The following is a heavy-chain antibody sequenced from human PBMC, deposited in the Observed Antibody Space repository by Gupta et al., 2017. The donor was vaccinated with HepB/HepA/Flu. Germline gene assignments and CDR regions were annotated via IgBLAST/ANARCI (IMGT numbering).Heavy chain of an antibody. J-gene: IGHJ4*02. Sequence: EVQLVESGGGLVKPGGSLRLSCAASGFTFSNAWMSWVRQAPGKGLEWVGRIKSKTDGGTTDYAAPVKGRFTISRDDSKNTLYLQMNSLKTEDTAVYYCTTDLLVVVAATPEYYFDYWGQGTLVTVSS. D-gene: IGHD2-15*01. CDR3: TTDLLVVVAATPEYYFDY. V-gene: IGHV3-15*01. CDR1: GFTFSNAW. CDR2: IKSKTDGGTT.